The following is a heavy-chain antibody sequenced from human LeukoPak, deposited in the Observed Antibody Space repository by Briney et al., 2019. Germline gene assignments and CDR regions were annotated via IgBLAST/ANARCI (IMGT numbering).Heavy chain of an antibody. D-gene: IGHD3-22*01. V-gene: IGHV3-15*01. J-gene: IGHJ4*02. CDR1: GFTFSNAW. CDR3: QFFFLGYSEDY. Sequence: GGSLRLSCAASGFTFSNAWMTWVRQAPGKGLGWVGRVKSKTDGGTIDYAAPVKGRFNISRDDSKNTLYLQMNSLKTEDTGLYYCQFFFLGYSEDYWGQGSLVAVTS. CDR2: VKSKTDGGTI.